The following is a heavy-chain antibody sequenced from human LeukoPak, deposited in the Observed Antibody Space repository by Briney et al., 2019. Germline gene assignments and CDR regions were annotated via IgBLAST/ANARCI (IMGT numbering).Heavy chain of an antibody. CDR2: IYTSGST. D-gene: IGHD3-16*02. V-gene: IGHV4-4*07. J-gene: IGHJ4*02. Sequence: SETLSLTCTVSGCSISSYYWSWIRQPPGKGLEWIGRIYTSGSTNYNPSLKSRVTMSVDTSKNQFSLKLSSVTAADTAVYYCARDLGELSSLDYWGQGTLVTVSS. CDR1: GCSISSYY. CDR3: ARDLGELSSLDY.